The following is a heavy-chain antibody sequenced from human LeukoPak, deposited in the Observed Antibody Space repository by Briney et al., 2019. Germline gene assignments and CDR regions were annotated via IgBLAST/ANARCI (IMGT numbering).Heavy chain of an antibody. CDR2: IKQDGSEK. CDR1: GFTFSSYW. CDR3: ARVDAGSTTSYDFWSGPNTYYYYYMDV. V-gene: IGHV3-7*01. D-gene: IGHD3-3*01. J-gene: IGHJ6*03. Sequence: GGSLRLSCAASGFTFSSYWMSWVRQAPGKGPEWVANIKQDGSEKYYVDSVKGRFTISRDNAKNSLYLQMNSLRAEDTSVYYCARVDAGSTTSYDFWSGPNTYYYYYMDVWGKGTTVTVSS.